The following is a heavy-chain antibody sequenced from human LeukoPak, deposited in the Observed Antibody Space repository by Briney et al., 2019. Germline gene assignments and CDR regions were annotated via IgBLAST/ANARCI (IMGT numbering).Heavy chain of an antibody. D-gene: IGHD5-18*01. CDR1: GFTFSSYW. CDR2: IKLDGSEN. J-gene: IGHJ4*02. V-gene: IGHV3-7*01. Sequence: GGSLRLSCAASGFTFSSYWMSWVRQAPGKGLQWVANIKLDGSENYYVDSVRGRFTISRDNAKNTLFLQVSSLRVEDTAVYYCARDAEGRRYSPQDYWGQGTLVTVSS. CDR3: ARDAEGRRYSPQDY.